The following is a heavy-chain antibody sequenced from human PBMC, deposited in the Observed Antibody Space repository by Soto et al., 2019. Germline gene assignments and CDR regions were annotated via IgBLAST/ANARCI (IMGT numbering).Heavy chain of an antibody. CDR2: IYYSGST. CDR3: ARDLGPHYYFDY. CDR1: GGSISSGGYY. Sequence: PSETLSLTCTVSGGSISSGGYYWSWIRQHPGKGLEWIGYIYYSGSTYYNPSLKSRVTISVDTSKNQFSLKLSSVTAADTAVYYCARDLGPHYYFDYWGQGTLVTVSS. J-gene: IGHJ4*02. V-gene: IGHV4-31*03.